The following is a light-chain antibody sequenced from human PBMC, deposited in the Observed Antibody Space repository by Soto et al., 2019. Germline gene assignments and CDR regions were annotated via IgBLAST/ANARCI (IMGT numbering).Light chain of an antibody. Sequence: QSVLTQPPSASGTPGQRVSISCSGSTSNIGSHSVNWFQHLPGTAPKLLISTNNQRPSGVPDRFSGYKSGTSASLVISGLQSEDEADYYCATWDDSLKGVFGTGTKVTVL. J-gene: IGLJ1*01. V-gene: IGLV1-44*01. CDR3: ATWDDSLKGV. CDR1: TSNIGSHS. CDR2: TNN.